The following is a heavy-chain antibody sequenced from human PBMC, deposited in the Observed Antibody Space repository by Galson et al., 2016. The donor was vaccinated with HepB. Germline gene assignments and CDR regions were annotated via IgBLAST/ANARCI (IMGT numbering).Heavy chain of an antibody. V-gene: IGHV3-9*01. CDR3: AKATSGSAYGSRYFQH. D-gene: IGHD4-17*01. CDR2: ISWNSGRL. CDR1: GFTFSDFA. J-gene: IGHJ1*01. Sequence: SLRLSCAASGFTFSDFAIHWVRQAPGKGLEWVSGISWNSGRLTYTDSVKGRFTISRDNAKNSLYLQMDSLRPDDTAFYYCAKATSGSAYGSRYFQHWGQGTLVTVSS.